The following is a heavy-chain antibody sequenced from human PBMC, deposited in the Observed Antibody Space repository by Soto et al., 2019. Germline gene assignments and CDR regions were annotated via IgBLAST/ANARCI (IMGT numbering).Heavy chain of an antibody. CDR1: GYTCTSYT. CDR2: ISANNGNT. Sequence: QVRLVHSETEVKKPGASVNVSWKASGYTCTSYTISWVRQAPGQGLEWMGWISANNGNTEFAQKFQDRLTMIADTTTSTAYLELRNLRPDDTAVYYCARSLPWFDPWGQATLVAVSS. V-gene: IGHV1-18*01. J-gene: IGHJ5*02. CDR3: ARSLPWFDP.